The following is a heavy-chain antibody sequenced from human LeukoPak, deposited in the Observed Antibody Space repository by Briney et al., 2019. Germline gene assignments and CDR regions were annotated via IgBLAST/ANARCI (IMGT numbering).Heavy chain of an antibody. Sequence: SETLSLTCTVSGYSISSGYYWGWIRQPPGKGLEWIGSIYHSGSTYYNPSLKSRVTISVDTSKNQFSLKLSSVTAADTAVYYCARNTRVDYYYYYYYMDVWGKGTTVTVSS. CDR2: IYHSGST. CDR1: GYSISSGYY. CDR3: ARNTRVDYYYYYYYMDV. J-gene: IGHJ6*03. V-gene: IGHV4-38-2*02. D-gene: IGHD5-12*01.